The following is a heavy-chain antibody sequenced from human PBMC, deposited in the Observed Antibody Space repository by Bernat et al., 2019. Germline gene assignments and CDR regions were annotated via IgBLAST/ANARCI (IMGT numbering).Heavy chain of an antibody. CDR2: IYPGDSDT. V-gene: IGHV5-51*03. Sequence: EVQLVQSGAEVKKPGESLKISCKGSGYSFTSYWIGWVRQMPGKGLEWMGIIYPGDSDTRYSPSFQGQVTISADKSISTAYLQWSSLKASDTAMYYCARRLKITFGGVILRGSFDIWGQGTMVTVSS. CDR1: GYSFTSYW. D-gene: IGHD3-16*01. J-gene: IGHJ3*02. CDR3: ARRLKITFGGVILRGSFDI.